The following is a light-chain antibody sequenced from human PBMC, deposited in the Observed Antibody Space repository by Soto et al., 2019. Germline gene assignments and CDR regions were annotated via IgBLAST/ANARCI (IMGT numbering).Light chain of an antibody. J-gene: IGKJ1*01. Sequence: IQMTQSPSSLSASVGDRVTITCRASQGISNYLAWYQQKPGKVPQLLIYAASTLQSGVPSRFSGSGSGTDFTRTISGLQPEDVATYYWQKYNSAPGTFGQGTKVEIK. CDR2: AAS. CDR3: QKYNSAPGT. CDR1: QGISNY. V-gene: IGKV1-27*01.